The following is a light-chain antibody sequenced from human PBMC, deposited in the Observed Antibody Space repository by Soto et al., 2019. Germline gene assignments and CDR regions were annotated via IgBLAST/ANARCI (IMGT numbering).Light chain of an antibody. J-gene: IGKJ2*01. Sequence: VLTQSPATLSLSPGERATLSCRASQSVTSYLAWYQQKPGQAPRLLIYAASNRATGIPARFSGSGSGTDITLTISSLEPEDFAVYYCQQRSNWPPVYTFGQGTK. V-gene: IGKV3-11*01. CDR2: AAS. CDR3: QQRSNWPPVYT. CDR1: QSVTSY.